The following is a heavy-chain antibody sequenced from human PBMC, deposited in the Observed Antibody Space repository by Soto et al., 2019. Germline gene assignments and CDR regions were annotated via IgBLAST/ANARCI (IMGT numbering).Heavy chain of an antibody. CDR3: ARENMSSRGTFDY. Sequence: QVQLVESGGGVVQPGRSLRLSCAASGFTFSSYAMHWVRQAPGKGLEWVAVISYDGSNKYYADSVKGRFTISRDKSKNTLYLQMNSLRAEDTAVYYCARENMSSRGTFDYWGQGTLVTVSS. V-gene: IGHV3-30-3*01. CDR2: ISYDGSNK. D-gene: IGHD3-16*01. CDR1: GFTFSSYA. J-gene: IGHJ4*02.